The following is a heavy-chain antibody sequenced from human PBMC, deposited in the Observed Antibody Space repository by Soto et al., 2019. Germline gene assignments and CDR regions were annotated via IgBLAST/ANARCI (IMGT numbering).Heavy chain of an antibody. J-gene: IGHJ4*02. Sequence: GGSLRLSCAASGFTFSSYAMSWVRQAPGKGVEWVSAISGSGGSTSYADSVKGRFTISRDNSKNTLYLQMNSLRAEDTAVYYCAKRLVPAPVDYWGQGTLVTVSS. CDR1: GFTFSSYA. CDR2: ISGSGGST. V-gene: IGHV3-23*01. D-gene: IGHD3-10*01. CDR3: AKRLVPAPVDY.